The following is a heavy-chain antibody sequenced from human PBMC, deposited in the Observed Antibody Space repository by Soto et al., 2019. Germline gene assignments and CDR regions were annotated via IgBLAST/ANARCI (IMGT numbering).Heavy chain of an antibody. V-gene: IGHV3-23*01. Sequence: GVSLRLSCAASGLTLTNYAMGGVRQAPGKGLEWVSVVSSGGSTYYADSVTGRFTVSRDNSKNTLSLQMNSLRAEDTAVYYCVRDCNQLEDADVFYFCGQGTMVTGSS. CDR2: VSSGGST. J-gene: IGHJ3*01. CDR1: GLTLTNYA. CDR3: VRDCNQLEDADVFYF. D-gene: IGHD2-15*01.